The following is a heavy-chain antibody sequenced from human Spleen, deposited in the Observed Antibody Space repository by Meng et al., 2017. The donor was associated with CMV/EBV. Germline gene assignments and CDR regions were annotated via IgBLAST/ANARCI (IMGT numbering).Heavy chain of an antibody. CDR1: GFTFSRQS. D-gene: IGHD6-19*01. Sequence: GESLKISCAASGFTFSRQSMNWVRQAPGKGLEWVSAVTGSGDKTFYADSVKGRVTISRYNSKNTLYLQLDSLRAEDTAVYFCAKGEDDSTGWLGLFDYWGQGTLVTVSS. CDR2: VTGSGDKT. J-gene: IGHJ4*02. CDR3: AKGEDDSTGWLGLFDY. V-gene: IGHV3-23*01.